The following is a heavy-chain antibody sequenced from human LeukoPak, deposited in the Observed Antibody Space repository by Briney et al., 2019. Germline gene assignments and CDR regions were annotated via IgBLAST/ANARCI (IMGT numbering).Heavy chain of an antibody. J-gene: IGHJ4*02. Sequence: GGSLRLSCAASGFTFSSYSMNWVRQAPGEGLEWVSSISSSSSYIYYADSVKGRFTISRDNAKNSLYLQMNSLRAEDTAVYYCARDNSVVVADASLRYWGQGTLVTVSS. CDR1: GFTFSSYS. CDR2: ISSSSSYI. V-gene: IGHV3-21*01. D-gene: IGHD2-15*01. CDR3: ARDNSVVVADASLRY.